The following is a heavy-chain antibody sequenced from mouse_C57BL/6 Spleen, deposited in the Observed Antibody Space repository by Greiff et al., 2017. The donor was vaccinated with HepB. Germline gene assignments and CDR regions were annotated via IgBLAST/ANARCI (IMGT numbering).Heavy chain of an antibody. D-gene: IGHD1-1*01. CDR3: TPDGIPFAY. V-gene: IGHV6-3*01. Sequence: EVMLVESGGGLVQPGGSMKLSCVASGFTFSNYWMNWVRQSPEKGLEWVAQIRLKSDNYATHYAESVKGRFTISRDDSKSSVYLQMNNLRAEDTGIYYCTPDGIPFAYWGQGTLVTVSA. CDR1: GFTFSNYW. CDR2: IRLKSDNYAT. J-gene: IGHJ3*01.